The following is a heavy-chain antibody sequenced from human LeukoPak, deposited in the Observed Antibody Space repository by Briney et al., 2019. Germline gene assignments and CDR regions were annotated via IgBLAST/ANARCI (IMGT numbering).Heavy chain of an antibody. CDR3: ARGKWLRSSFDY. V-gene: IGHV4-34*01. J-gene: IGHJ4*02. CDR2: INHSGST. D-gene: IGHD5-12*01. Sequence: SETLSLTCAVYGGSFSGYYWSWIRQPPGKGLEWIGEINHSGSTNYNPSLKSRVTISVDTSKNQFFLKLSSVTAADTAVYYCARGKWLRSSFDYWGQGTLATVSS. CDR1: GGSFSGYY.